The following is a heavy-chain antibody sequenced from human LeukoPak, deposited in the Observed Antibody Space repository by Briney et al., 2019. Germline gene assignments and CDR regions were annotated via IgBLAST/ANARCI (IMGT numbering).Heavy chain of an antibody. CDR1: VGTLSSYA. Sequence: GGSVKVSCKASVGTLSSYAISWVRQAPGPGREWLGGIMPIFGTANYAQKFQGRVTIPADESTSTAYMELSSLRSEDTAVYYCARDRSSYYYDSSGYFYDYWGQGTLVTVSS. J-gene: IGHJ4*02. D-gene: IGHD3-22*01. CDR3: ARDRSSYYYDSSGYFYDY. CDR2: IMPIFGTA. V-gene: IGHV1-69*13.